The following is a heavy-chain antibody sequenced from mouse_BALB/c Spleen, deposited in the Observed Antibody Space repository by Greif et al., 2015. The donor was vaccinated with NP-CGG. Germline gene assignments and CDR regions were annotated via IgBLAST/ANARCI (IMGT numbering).Heavy chain of an antibody. CDR1: GFNIKDYY. Sequence: VQLKESGAELVRPGALVKLSCKASGFNIKDYYMHWVKQRPEQGLEWIGWIDPENGNTIYDPKFQGKASITADTSSNTAYLQLSSLTSEDTAVYYCARGLRLAWFAYWGQGTLVTVSA. V-gene: IGHV14-1*02. J-gene: IGHJ3*01. CDR2: IDPENGNT. CDR3: ARGLRLAWFAY. D-gene: IGHD1-2*01.